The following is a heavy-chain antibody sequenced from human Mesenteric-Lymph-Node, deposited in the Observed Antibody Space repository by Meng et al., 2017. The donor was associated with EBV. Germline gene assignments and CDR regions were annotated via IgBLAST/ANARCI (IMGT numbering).Heavy chain of an antibody. Sequence: GPARVKPSEPLSLTCTVSGDSSRSSSYDWGWLPQPTGKGLEWIANIHYSGSNFYNPSLKSRVTISVDTSKNQFSLKLRSVTAADTAVYYCARTTDYGDLYFDYWGQGTLVTVSS. D-gene: IGHD4-17*01. J-gene: IGHJ4*02. V-gene: IGHV4-39*01. CDR3: ARTTDYGDLYFDY. CDR1: GDSSRSSSYD. CDR2: IHYSGSN.